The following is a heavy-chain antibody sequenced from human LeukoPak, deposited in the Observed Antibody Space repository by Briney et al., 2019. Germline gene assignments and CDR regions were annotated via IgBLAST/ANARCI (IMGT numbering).Heavy chain of an antibody. Sequence: ASVKVSCKASGYTFTGYYLHWVRQAPGQGLEWMGWINPNSGGTNYAQKFQGRVTMTRDTSISTAYMELSRLRSDDTAVYYCASQEGIAVAGTLDYWGQGTLVIVSS. V-gene: IGHV1-2*02. D-gene: IGHD6-19*01. CDR2: INPNSGGT. CDR3: ASQEGIAVAGTLDY. J-gene: IGHJ4*02. CDR1: GYTFTGYY.